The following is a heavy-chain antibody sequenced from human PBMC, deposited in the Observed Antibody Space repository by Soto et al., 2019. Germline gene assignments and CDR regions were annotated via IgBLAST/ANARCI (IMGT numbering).Heavy chain of an antibody. CDR3: ATTRVGPCSSSICFSGIFDGMDV. CDR2: ISYDGTIT. V-gene: IGHV3-30-3*01. J-gene: IGHJ6*02. CDR1: GFTISNYG. D-gene: IGHD2-2*01. Sequence: PGGSLRLSCAPSGFTISNYGMHWVRQAPGKGLEWVAVISYDGTITYYADSVKGRFTISRDNSKNTQYLQMNSLRTEDTAVYYCATTRVGPCSSSICFSGIFDGMDVWGRGTTVTVSS.